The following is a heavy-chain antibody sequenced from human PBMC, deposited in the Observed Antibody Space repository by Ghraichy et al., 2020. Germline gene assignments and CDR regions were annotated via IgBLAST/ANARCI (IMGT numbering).Heavy chain of an antibody. CDR3: ARDGVDGGSVDY. V-gene: IGHV4-59*01. J-gene: IGHJ4*02. D-gene: IGHD4-23*01. CDR2: IYYSGTT. CDR1: GGSISSYY. Sequence: SETLSLTCTVSGGSISSYYWSWIRQPPGKGLEWIGYIYYSGTTNYNPSLKSRVTISVDTSKNQFSLKLSSVTAADTAVYYCARDGVDGGSVDYWGQGTLATVSS.